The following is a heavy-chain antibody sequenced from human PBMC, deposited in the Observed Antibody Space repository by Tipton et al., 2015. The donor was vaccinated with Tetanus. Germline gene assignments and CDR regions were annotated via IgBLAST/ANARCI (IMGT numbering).Heavy chain of an antibody. CDR2: ISSSSSYM. J-gene: IGHJ4*02. CDR3: VVHSSSWYTDYLDY. V-gene: IGHV3-21*01. Sequence: AASGFTFSKYTMNWVRQAPGKGLEWVSAISSSSSYMYYADSVKGRFTISRDNAKKSLDLQMNSLRAEDTGVYYCVVHSSSWYTDYLDYWGQGTLVTVSS. D-gene: IGHD6-13*01. CDR1: GFTFSKYT.